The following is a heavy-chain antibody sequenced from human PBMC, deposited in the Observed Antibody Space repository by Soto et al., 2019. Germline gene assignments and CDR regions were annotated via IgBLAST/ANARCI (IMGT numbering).Heavy chain of an antibody. CDR2: IYYSGST. CDR1: GGSISSSSYY. Sequence: QLQLQESGPGLVKPSETLSLTCTVSGGSISSSSYYWDWIRQPPGKGLEWIGSIYYSGSTYYNPSLESRVTISVDTSKNQFSLKLSSVTAADTAVYYCAREGDGFGEPLGQGTLVTVSS. D-gene: IGHD3-10*01. J-gene: IGHJ5*02. CDR3: AREGDGFGEP. V-gene: IGHV4-39*02.